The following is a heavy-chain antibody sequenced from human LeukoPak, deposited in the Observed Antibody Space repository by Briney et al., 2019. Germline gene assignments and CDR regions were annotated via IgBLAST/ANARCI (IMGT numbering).Heavy chain of an antibody. Sequence: TGGSLRLSCAASGFTFDDYAMHWVRQAPGKGLEWVSGISWNSGSIGYADSVKGRFTISRDNARNSLYLQMNSLRAEDTALYYCAKDRKSSIASPGGFDYWGQGTLVTVSS. CDR2: ISWNSGSI. D-gene: IGHD6-6*01. CDR3: AKDRKSSIASPGGFDY. CDR1: GFTFDDYA. J-gene: IGHJ4*02. V-gene: IGHV3-9*01.